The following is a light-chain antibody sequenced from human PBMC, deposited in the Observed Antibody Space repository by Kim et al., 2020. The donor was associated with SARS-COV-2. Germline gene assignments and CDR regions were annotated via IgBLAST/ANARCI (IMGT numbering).Light chain of an antibody. CDR2: SNN. CDR3: ATWDDSLNGKWV. J-gene: IGLJ3*02. V-gene: IGLV1-44*01. CDR1: SSNIGGNT. Sequence: QSVTISCSGSSSNIGGNTVSWYQQLPGTAPKLAIYSNNQRPSGVPDRFSGSKSRTSASLAISGLQSDDEADYYCATWDDSLNGKWVFGGGTQLTVL.